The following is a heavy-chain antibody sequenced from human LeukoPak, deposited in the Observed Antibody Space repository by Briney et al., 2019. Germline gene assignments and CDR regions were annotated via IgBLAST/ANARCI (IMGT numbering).Heavy chain of an antibody. CDR1: GFTFSSSG. CDR2: ISSSGSTT. J-gene: IGHJ4*02. D-gene: IGHD5-18*01. V-gene: IGHV3-48*03. CDR3: AGRGYSYGWFFDY. Sequence: GGSLRLSCAASGFTFSSSGMNWVSQAPGEGLEWISYISSSGSTTYYADSVKGRFTISRDNAKRSLYLQMNSLRAEDRAVYYCAGRGYSYGWFFDYWGQGTLVTVSS.